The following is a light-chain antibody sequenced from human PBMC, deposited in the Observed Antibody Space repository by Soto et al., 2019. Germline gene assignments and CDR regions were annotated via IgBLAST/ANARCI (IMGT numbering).Light chain of an antibody. CDR3: TSYSGSNNFFCL. Sequence: QSVLTQPPSASGSPGQSVTISCTGTSSDVGGYNYVSWYQQHPGKAPKLMIYEVSKRPSGVPDRFSGSKSGNTASLTVSGVQAEDEADYYCTSYSGSNNFFCLLGTGTKVTVL. CDR1: SSDVGGYNY. V-gene: IGLV2-8*01. J-gene: IGLJ1*01. CDR2: EVS.